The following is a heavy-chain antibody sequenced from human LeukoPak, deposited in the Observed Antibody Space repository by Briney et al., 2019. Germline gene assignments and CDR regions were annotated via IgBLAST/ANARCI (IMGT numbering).Heavy chain of an antibody. V-gene: IGHV3-23*01. D-gene: IGHD3/OR15-3a*01. J-gene: IGHJ4*02. CDR2: ISGSGGST. CDR3: ARARGGLVRFNY. CDR1: GFTFSSYA. Sequence: GGSLRLSCAASGFTFSSYAMSWVRQAPGKGLEWVSAISGSGGSTYYADSVKGRFTISRDNSKNTLYLQMSSLRAEDTAVYYCARARGGLVRFNYWGQGTLVTVSS.